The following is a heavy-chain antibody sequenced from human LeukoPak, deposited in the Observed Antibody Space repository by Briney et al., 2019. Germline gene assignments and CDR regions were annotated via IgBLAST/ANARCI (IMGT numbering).Heavy chain of an antibody. CDR2: INPNSGGT. CDR3: ARRGRHGAAADFPSFDP. J-gene: IGHJ5*02. D-gene: IGHD6-13*01. V-gene: IGHV1-2*06. Sequence: GASVKVSCKASGYTFTGYYMHWVRQAPGQRLEWMGRINPNSGGTNYAQKFQGRVTMTRDTSISTAYMELSRLSSDDTAVYYCARRGRHGAAADFPSFDPWGQGTLVTVSS. CDR1: GYTFTGYY.